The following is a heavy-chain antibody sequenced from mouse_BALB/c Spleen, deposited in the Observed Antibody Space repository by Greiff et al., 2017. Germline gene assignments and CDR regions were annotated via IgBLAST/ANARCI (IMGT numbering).Heavy chain of an antibody. J-gene: IGHJ3*01. CDR2: IDPETGGT. Sequence: VQLQESGAELVRPGASVTLSCKASGYTFTDYEMHWVKQTPVHGLEWIGAIDPETGGTAYNQKFKGKATLTADKSSSTAYMELRSLTSEDSAVYYCNADSAGSADWGQGTLVTVSA. CDR3: NADSAGSAD. D-gene: IGHD3-2*01. V-gene: IGHV1-15*01. CDR1: GYTFTDYE.